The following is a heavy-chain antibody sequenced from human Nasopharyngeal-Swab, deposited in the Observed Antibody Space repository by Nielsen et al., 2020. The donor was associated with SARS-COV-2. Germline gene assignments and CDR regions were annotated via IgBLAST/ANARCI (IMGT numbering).Heavy chain of an antibody. D-gene: IGHD3-3*01. J-gene: IGHJ4*02. V-gene: IGHV4-59*01. CDR1: GGSISSYY. CDR2: IDYSGST. CDR3: ARAIRITIFGVVASFDY. Sequence: SETLSLTCTVSGGSISSYYWSWIRQPPGKGLEWIGYIDYSGSTNYNPSLKSRVTISEDTSKNQFSLKLSAVTAADTAVYYCARAIRITIFGVVASFDYWGQGTLVTVSS.